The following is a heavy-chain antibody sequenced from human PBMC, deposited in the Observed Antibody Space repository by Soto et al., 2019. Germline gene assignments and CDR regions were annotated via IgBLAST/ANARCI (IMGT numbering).Heavy chain of an antibody. Sequence: GGSLRLSCAASGFIFSNYAMSWVRQAPGKGLEWVANINHDGDTKYYVDSVKGRFTISRDNAKSSLYLQMNSLRTEDTAVYYCARGGYDFGYEDYWGQGTLVTVSS. CDR1: GFIFSNYA. CDR3: ARGGYDFGYEDY. J-gene: IGHJ4*02. V-gene: IGHV3-7*01. CDR2: INHDGDTK. D-gene: IGHD5-12*01.